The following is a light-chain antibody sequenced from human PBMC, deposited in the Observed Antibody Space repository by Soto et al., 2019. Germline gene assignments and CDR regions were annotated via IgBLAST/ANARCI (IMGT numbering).Light chain of an antibody. J-gene: IGLJ1*01. CDR3: CSYAGSYV. CDR2: EGS. CDR1: SSDVGSYNL. V-gene: IGLV2-23*01. Sequence: QSALTQPASVSESPGQSITITISCTGSSSDVGSYNLVSWYQKNPGKAPKLMIYEGSKRPSGVSNRFSGSKSGNTASLTISGLQAEDEADYYCCSYAGSYVFGTGTKVTVL.